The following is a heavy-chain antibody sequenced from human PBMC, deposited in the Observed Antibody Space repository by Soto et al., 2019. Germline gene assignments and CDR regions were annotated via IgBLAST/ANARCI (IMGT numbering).Heavy chain of an antibody. CDR2: IYGSGTT. D-gene: IGHD2-15*01. J-gene: IGHJ5*02. CDR3: PRLVLVAGSFRPHPGFIDT. V-gene: IGHV4-39*01. CDR1: GGSISSTNYY. Sequence: PSETLSLTCTVSGGSISSTNYYWGWIRQPPGKGLEWIGSIYGSGTTYYNPSLKSRVTISVDTSKNQFSVKLSSVTAADAAMYYCPRLVLVAGSFRPHPGFIDTCGQGTPVTVYS.